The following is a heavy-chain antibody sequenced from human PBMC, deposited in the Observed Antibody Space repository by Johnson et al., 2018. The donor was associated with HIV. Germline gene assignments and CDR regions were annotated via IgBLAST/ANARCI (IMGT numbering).Heavy chain of an antibody. D-gene: IGHD4-11*01. CDR1: GFTVSSNY. V-gene: IGHV3-53*01. J-gene: IGHJ3*02. CDR3: ARVGYSNYGGGAFDI. Sequence: VQLVESGGGLIQPGGSLRLSCAASGFTVSSNYMSWVRQAPGKGLEWVSVIYSGGSTYYADSVQGRFTISRDNAKNSLYLQMNSLRAEDTALYYCARVGYSNYGGGAFDIWGQGTMVTVSS. CDR2: IYSGGST.